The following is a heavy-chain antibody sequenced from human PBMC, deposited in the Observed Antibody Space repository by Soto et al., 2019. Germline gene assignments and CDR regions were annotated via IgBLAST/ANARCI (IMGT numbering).Heavy chain of an antibody. V-gene: IGHV1-24*01. Sequence: ASVKVSCKVSGYTLTELSMHWVRQAPGKGLEWMGGFDPEDGETIYAQKFQGRVTLTEDTSTDTAYMELSSLRSDDTAVYYCARVGSSSGYDDAFDIWGQGTMVTVSS. J-gene: IGHJ3*02. CDR2: FDPEDGET. CDR3: ARVGSSSGYDDAFDI. D-gene: IGHD3-22*01. CDR1: GYTLTELS.